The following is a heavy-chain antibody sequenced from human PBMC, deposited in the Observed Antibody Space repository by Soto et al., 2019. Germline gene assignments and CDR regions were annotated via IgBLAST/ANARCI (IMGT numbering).Heavy chain of an antibody. CDR1: GFTVSSNY. CDR3: ASVITQDAFDI. J-gene: IGHJ3*02. Sequence: PGGSLRLSCAASGFTVSSNYMSWVRQAPGEGLEWVSVIYSGGSTYYADSVKGRFTISRDNSKNTLYLQMNSLRAEDTAVYYCASVITQDAFDIWGQGTMVTVSS. V-gene: IGHV3-53*01. D-gene: IGHD3-22*01. CDR2: IYSGGST.